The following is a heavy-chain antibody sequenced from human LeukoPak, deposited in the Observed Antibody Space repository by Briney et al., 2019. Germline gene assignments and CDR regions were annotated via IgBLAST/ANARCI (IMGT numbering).Heavy chain of an antibody. CDR1: GFSFGGYV. J-gene: IGHJ4*02. CDR3: AKQGGFSKSYFDY. V-gene: IGHV3-23*01. CDR2: ISGGGGST. Sequence: GGSLRLSCAASGFSFGGYVMSWVRQAPGKGLEWVSSISGGGGSTYYADSVEGRFTISRDNSKNTLYLQMNSLRAEDTAVYYCAKQGGFSKSYFDYWGQGTLVTVSS. D-gene: IGHD3-16*01.